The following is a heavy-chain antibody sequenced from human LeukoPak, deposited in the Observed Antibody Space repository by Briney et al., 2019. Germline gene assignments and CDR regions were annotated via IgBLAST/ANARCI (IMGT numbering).Heavy chain of an antibody. CDR1: GGSISRGGYY. Sequence: SQTLSLTCTVSGGSISRGGYYWSWIRQHPGKGLEWIGYIYYSGSTYYNPSLKSRVTISVDTSKNQFSLKLSSVTAADTAVYYCARGDSSGWYLGDYWGQGTLVTVSS. CDR3: ARGDSSGWYLGDY. D-gene: IGHD6-19*01. CDR2: IYYSGST. J-gene: IGHJ4*02. V-gene: IGHV4-31*03.